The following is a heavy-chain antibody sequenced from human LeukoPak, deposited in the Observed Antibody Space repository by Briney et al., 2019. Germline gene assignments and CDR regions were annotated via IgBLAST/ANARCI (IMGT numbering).Heavy chain of an antibody. Sequence: PGGSLILSCAASGFTFSSYAMHWVRQAPGKGLEWMSVISYDGSNKYFADSVKGRFTISRDNSKNTLYLQMNSLRAEDTAVYYCAKEGYCSSTTCYTYMDGWREG. CDR2: ISYDGSNK. CDR3: AKEGYCSSTTCYTYMDG. J-gene: IGHJ6*03. CDR1: GFTFSSYA. V-gene: IGHV3-30*04. D-gene: IGHD2-2*02.